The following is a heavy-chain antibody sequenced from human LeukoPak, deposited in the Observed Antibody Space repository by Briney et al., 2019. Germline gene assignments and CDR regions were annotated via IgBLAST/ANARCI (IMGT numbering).Heavy chain of an antibody. CDR1: GGSISGYC. J-gene: IGHJ4*02. CDR2: IYYSGIT. Sequence: SETLSLTCTVSGGSISGYCWNWIRQPPGKGLEWIGYIYYSGITNYNPSLKSRVTISIDTSKNQFSLKLSSVTAADTAVYYCARAYSGSKLDYWGQGTLVTVSS. D-gene: IGHD6-19*01. CDR3: ARAYSGSKLDY. V-gene: IGHV4-59*01.